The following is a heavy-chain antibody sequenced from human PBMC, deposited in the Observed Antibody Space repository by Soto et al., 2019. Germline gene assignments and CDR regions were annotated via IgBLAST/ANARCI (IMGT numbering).Heavy chain of an antibody. D-gene: IGHD1-26*01. CDR2: ISYDGSNK. V-gene: IGHV3-30*18. J-gene: IGHJ6*02. CDR1: GFTFSSYG. CDR3: AKDVVVXATTGLGDYYYYYGMDV. Sequence: GGSLRLSCAASGFTFSSYGMHWVRQAPGKGLEWVAVISYDGSNKYYADSVKGRFTISRDNSKNTLYLQMNSLRAEDTAVYYCAKDVVVXATTGLGDYYYYYGMDVWGQGTTVTVSS.